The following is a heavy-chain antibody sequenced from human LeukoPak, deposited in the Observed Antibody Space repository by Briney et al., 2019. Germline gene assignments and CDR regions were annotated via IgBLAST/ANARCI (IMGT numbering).Heavy chain of an antibody. V-gene: IGHV4-34*01. J-gene: IGHJ4*02. D-gene: IGHD2-21*01. CDR1: GGSFSNYY. Sequence: SETLSLTCAVYGGSFSNYYWSWIRQPPGKGLEWIGEINHSGGTNYNPSLKSRVTISEDTSKKQFSLKLGSVTAADTAVYYCARLIGASAFDYWGQGTLVTVSS. CDR2: INHSGGT. CDR3: ARLIGASAFDY.